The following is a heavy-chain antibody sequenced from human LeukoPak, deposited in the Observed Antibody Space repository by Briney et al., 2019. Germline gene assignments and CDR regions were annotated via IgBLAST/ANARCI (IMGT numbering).Heavy chain of an antibody. Sequence: GGSLRLSCAASGFTFSSYAMHWVRQAPGKGLEWVAVISYDGSNKYYADSVKGRFTISRDNSKNTLYLQMNSLRAEDTAVYYCARDPLDIVVVPAADAFDIWGQGTMVTVSS. CDR2: ISYDGSNK. CDR3: ARDPLDIVVVPAADAFDI. CDR1: GFTFSSYA. J-gene: IGHJ3*02. D-gene: IGHD2-2*03. V-gene: IGHV3-30-3*01.